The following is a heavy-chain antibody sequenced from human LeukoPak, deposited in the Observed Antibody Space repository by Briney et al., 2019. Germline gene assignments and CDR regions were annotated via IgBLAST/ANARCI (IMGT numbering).Heavy chain of an antibody. D-gene: IGHD6-13*01. CDR1: GFTFSSYA. CDR2: ISGSGGST. Sequence: GGSLRLSCAASGFTFSSYAMSWVRQAPGKGLEWVSAISGSGGSTYYADSVKGRFTISRDNSKNTLYLQMNSLRAEDTAVYYCAKDRGIAAAVAAEYFQHWGQGTLVTVSS. V-gene: IGHV3-23*01. CDR3: AKDRGIAAAVAAEYFQH. J-gene: IGHJ1*01.